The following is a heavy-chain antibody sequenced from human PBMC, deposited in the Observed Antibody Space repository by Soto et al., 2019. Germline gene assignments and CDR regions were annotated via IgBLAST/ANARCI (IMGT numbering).Heavy chain of an antibody. CDR3: ARVFVWICISTSCPFDY. J-gene: IGHJ4*02. CDR2: IHHSETT. Sequence: PSETLSLTCAVSGASVSSTKWWSWVRQSPGKGLEWIGEIHHSETTNYNPYLENRVTISIDKSKNKLSLKLSSVNAANTTMKKSARVFVWICISTSCPFDYWGQGTLVTVSS. V-gene: IGHV4-4*02. CDR1: GASVSSTKW. D-gene: IGHD2-2*01.